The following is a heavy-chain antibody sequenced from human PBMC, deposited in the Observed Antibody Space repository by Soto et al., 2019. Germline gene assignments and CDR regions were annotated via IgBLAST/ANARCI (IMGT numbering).Heavy chain of an antibody. D-gene: IGHD6-19*01. CDR3: AKGGTSGAGLGMDV. J-gene: IGHJ6*02. V-gene: IGHV3-23*01. Sequence: HPGGSLRLSCVASVSTLDNSAMRWVRQAPGKGLEWVASFIGSDGRAYYGDSVKGRFTISRDNSKSTLYLQMTTLRTEDTAVYYCAKGGTSGAGLGMDVWGQGTTVTVSS. CDR1: VSTLDNSA. CDR2: FIGSDGRA.